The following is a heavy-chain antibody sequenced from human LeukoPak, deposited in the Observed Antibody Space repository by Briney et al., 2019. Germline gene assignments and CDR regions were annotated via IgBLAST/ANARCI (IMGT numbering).Heavy chain of an antibody. CDR1: GFTFSSYG. CDR3: AKGAGAAAGHFDY. Sequence: PGGSLRLSCAASGFTFSSYGMHWVRQAPGKGLEWVAFIRYDGSNKYYADSVKGRFTISRDNSKNTLYLQMHSLRAEDTAVYYCAKGAGAAAGHFDYWGQGTLVTVSS. V-gene: IGHV3-30*02. D-gene: IGHD6-13*01. CDR2: IRYDGSNK. J-gene: IGHJ4*02.